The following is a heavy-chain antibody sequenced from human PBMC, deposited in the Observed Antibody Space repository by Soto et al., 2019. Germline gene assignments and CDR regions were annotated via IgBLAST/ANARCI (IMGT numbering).Heavy chain of an antibody. CDR2: IYYSGTT. D-gene: IGHD5-18*01. V-gene: IGHV4-31*03. CDR1: GGPISSEGYY. CDR3: ARGRGYSYGPYYFDY. J-gene: IGHJ4*02. Sequence: PSETLSLTCTVSGGPISSEGYYWSWFRQLPGKGLEWIGDIYYSGTTYHNPSLRSRLTISGDASKNQFSLKLSSVTAADTALYYCARGRGYSYGPYYFDYWGQGTLVTVSS.